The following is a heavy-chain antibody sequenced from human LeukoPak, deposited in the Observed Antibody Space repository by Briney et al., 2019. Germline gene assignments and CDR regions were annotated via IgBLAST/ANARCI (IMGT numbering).Heavy chain of an antibody. CDR1: GYTFTSYG. D-gene: IGHD6-13*01. Sequence: SVKVSCKAPGYTFTSYGISWVRQAPGQGLEWMGGIIPIFGTANYAQKFQGRVTITTDESTSTAYMELSSLRSEDTAVYYCASCSPLGYSSSWYLHYYYMDVWGKGTTVTVSS. CDR2: IIPIFGTA. CDR3: ASCSPLGYSSSWYLHYYYMDV. J-gene: IGHJ6*03. V-gene: IGHV1-69*05.